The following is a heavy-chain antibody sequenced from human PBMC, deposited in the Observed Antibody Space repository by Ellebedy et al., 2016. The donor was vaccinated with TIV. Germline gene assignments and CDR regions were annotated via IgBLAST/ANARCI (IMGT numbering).Heavy chain of an antibody. D-gene: IGHD3-3*01. CDR1: GASISTSY. CDR3: ARHVEMEWLLSPVYGMDV. V-gene: IGHV4-59*08. CDR2: LSNTGRT. Sequence: MPSETLSLTCTVSGASISTSYWSWIRQTPGKGLEWIGYLSNTGRTNYNPSLQSRVTISVDTSKNQFSLKLSSVTAADTAVYYCARHVEMEWLLSPVYGMDVWGQGTTVTVSS. J-gene: IGHJ6*02.